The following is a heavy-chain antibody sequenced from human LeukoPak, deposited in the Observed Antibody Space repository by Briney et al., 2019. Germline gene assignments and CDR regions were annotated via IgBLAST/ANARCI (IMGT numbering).Heavy chain of an antibody. CDR2: INNDGSDT. Sequence: GGSLRLSCVASGFTFSSYWMHWVRQVPGKGLVWVSHINNDGSDTTYADSVKGRFSISRDNAKSTLFLQMNSLQAEDTAIYYCVRSGGGFDYWGQGTLVTASS. CDR1: GFTFSSYW. J-gene: IGHJ4*02. V-gene: IGHV3-74*01. CDR3: VRSGGGFDY. D-gene: IGHD1-1*01.